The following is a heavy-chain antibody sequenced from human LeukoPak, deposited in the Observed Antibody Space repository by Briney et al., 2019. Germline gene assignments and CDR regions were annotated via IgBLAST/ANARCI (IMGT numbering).Heavy chain of an antibody. Sequence: SVKVSCKASGGTFSSYTISWVRQAPGQGLEWMGRIIPILGIANYAQKFQGRVTITADKSTSTAYMELSSLRSEDTAVYYCAKGSFIEYGVVTPYFDYWGQGTLVAVSS. D-gene: IGHD3-3*01. CDR3: AKGSFIEYGVVTPYFDY. CDR1: GGTFSSYT. J-gene: IGHJ4*02. V-gene: IGHV1-69*02. CDR2: IIPILGIA.